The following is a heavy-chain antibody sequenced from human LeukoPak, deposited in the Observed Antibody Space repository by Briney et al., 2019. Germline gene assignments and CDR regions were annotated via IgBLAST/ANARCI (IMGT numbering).Heavy chain of an antibody. J-gene: IGHJ4*02. CDR2: INSDGSST. D-gene: IGHD2-8*01. CDR3: ARVKDCTNGVCFDVADY. V-gene: IGHV3-74*01. CDR1: GFTFSSYW. Sequence: GGSLRLSCAASGFTFSSYWVHWVRQAPGKGLVWVSRINSDGSSTSYADSVKGRFTISRDNAKNTLYLQMNSLRAEDTAVYYCARVKDCTNGVCFDVADYWGQGTLVTVSS.